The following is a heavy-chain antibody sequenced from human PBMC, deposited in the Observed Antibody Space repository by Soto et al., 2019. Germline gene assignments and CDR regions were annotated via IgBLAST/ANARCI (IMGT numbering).Heavy chain of an antibody. CDR1: GFTFSSYG. D-gene: IGHD1-1*01. CDR3: ARELDGVYSYSGMDD. J-gene: IGHJ6*02. CDR2: IWYDGSNK. Sequence: QVQLVESGGGVVQPGRSLRLSCAASGFTFSSYGMHWVRQAPGKGLEWVAVIWYDGSNKYYADSVKGRFTISRDNSKNTLYLQMNSLRAEDTAVYYCARELDGVYSYSGMDDWGQGTKVTVSS. V-gene: IGHV3-33*01.